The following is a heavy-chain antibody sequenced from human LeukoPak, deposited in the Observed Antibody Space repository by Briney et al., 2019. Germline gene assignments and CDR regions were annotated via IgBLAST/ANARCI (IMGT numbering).Heavy chain of an antibody. D-gene: IGHD3-16*02. CDR1: GFTFSSYA. J-gene: IGHJ3*02. V-gene: IGHV3-23*01. CDR2: ISGSGGST. CDR3: ASAVIWGSYRFDI. Sequence: GGSLRLSCAASGFTFSSYAMSWVRQAPGKGLEWVSAISGSGGSTYYADSVKGRFTISRDNSKNTLYLQMNSLRAEDTAVYYCASAVIWGSYRFDIWGQGTMVTVSS.